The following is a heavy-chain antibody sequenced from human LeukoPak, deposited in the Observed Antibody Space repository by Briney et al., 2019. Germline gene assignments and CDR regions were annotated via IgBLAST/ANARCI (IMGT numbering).Heavy chain of an antibody. V-gene: IGHV1-2*02. Sequence: ASVKVSCKASGYTFTSYGISWVRQAPGQGLEWMGWINPNSGGTNYAQKFQGRVTMTRDTSISTAYMELSRLRSDDTAVYYCARAGAAVASDYWGQGTLVTVSS. D-gene: IGHD6-19*01. CDR3: ARAGAAVASDY. J-gene: IGHJ4*02. CDR1: GYTFTSYG. CDR2: INPNSGGT.